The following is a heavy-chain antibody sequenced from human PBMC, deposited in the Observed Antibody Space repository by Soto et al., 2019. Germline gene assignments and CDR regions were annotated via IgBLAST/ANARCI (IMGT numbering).Heavy chain of an antibody. CDR1: GGSFSGYY. CDR3: ARGLHILAGYDGRRRYYFDY. J-gene: IGHJ4*02. D-gene: IGHD3-9*01. V-gene: IGHV4-34*01. Sequence: QVQLQQWGAGLLKPSETLSLTCAVYGGSFSGYYWSWIRQPPGKGLEWIGEINHSGSTNYNPSLKSRVTISVDTAKNQFSLKLSSLTAADTAVYYCARGLHILAGYDGRRRYYFDYWGQGTLVTVSS. CDR2: INHSGST.